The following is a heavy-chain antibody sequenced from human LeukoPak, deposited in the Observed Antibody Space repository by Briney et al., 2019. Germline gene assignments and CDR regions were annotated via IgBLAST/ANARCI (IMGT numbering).Heavy chain of an antibody. V-gene: IGHV3-21*01. J-gene: IGHJ3*02. CDR1: GFTFSSYS. CDR3: ARDRGSSWLNDAFDI. Sequence: GGSLRLSCAASGFTFSSYSMNWVRQAPGKGLEGVSSISSSSSYIYYADSVKGRFTISRDNAKNSLYLQMNSLRAEDTAVYYCARDRGSSWLNDAFDIWGQGTMVTVSS. D-gene: IGHD6-13*01. CDR2: ISSSSSYI.